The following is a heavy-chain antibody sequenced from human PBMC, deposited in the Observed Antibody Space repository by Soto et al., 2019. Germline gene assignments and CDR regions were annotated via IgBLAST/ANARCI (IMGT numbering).Heavy chain of an antibody. V-gene: IGHV4-59*01. J-gene: IGHJ6*03. CDR1: GGSLSSYY. Sequence: SETLSLTCTVSGGSLSSYYWSWIRQPPGKGLEWIGYIYYSGSTNYNPSLKSRVTISVDTSKNQFSLKLSSVTAADTAVYYCARTDYGDYYYYYMDVWGKGTTVNVSS. D-gene: IGHD4-17*01. CDR2: IYYSGST. CDR3: ARTDYGDYYYYYMDV.